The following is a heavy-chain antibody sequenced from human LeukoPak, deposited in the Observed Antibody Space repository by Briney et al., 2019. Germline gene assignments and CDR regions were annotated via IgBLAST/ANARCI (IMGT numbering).Heavy chain of an antibody. Sequence: GASVKVSRKASGYTFTSYDINWVRQATGQGLGWMGWMNPNSGNTGYAQKFQGRVTMTRNTSISTAYMELSSLRSEDTAVYYCARGGGGRITIFGVVITRRPFDYWGQGTLVTVSS. CDR2: MNPNSGNT. D-gene: IGHD3-3*01. J-gene: IGHJ4*02. CDR3: ARGGGGRITIFGVVITRRPFDY. V-gene: IGHV1-8*01. CDR1: GYTFTSYD.